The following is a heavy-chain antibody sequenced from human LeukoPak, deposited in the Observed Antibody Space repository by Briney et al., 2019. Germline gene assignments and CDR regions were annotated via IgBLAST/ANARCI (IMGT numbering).Heavy chain of an antibody. CDR2: IGGRGDVT. J-gene: IGHJ3*01. V-gene: IGHV3-23*01. CDR3: AKDLGTSGVGSFDV. D-gene: IGHD3-16*01. CDR1: GFTFDNYA. Sequence: GGSLRLSCAASGFTFDNYAMNWVRQAPGKGLEWVSVIGGRGDVTYYADTVKGRFTISRDNSKSTVYLQMNALRVDDTAVYFCAKDLGTSGVGSFDVWGQGTMVTVSS.